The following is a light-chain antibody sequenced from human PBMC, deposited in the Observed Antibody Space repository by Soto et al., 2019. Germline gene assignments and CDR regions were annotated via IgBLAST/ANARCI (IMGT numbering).Light chain of an antibody. J-gene: IGLJ3*02. CDR2: GNG. CDR1: SSNIGAGYH. CDR3: QSYDSSLSGWGV. V-gene: IGLV1-40*01. Sequence: QSVLTQPPSVSGAPGQRVTISCTGSSSNIGAGYHVQWYQQLPGTAPKLLIYGNGNRPSGVPDRFSGSKSGTSASLAITGLQAEDEADYYCQSYDSSLSGWGVFGGGNKLTVL.